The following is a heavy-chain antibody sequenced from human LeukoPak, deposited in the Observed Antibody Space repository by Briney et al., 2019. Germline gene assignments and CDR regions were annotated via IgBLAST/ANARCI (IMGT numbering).Heavy chain of an antibody. V-gene: IGHV1-69*04. CDR1: GGTFSSYA. CDR2: IIPILGIA. J-gene: IGHJ5*02. CDR3: ASGYSSVGDWFDP. D-gene: IGHD6-25*01. Sequence: SVKVSCKASGGTFSSYAISWVRQAPGQGLEWMGRIIPILGIANYAQKFQGRITITADKSTSTAYMELSSLRSEDTAVYYCASGYSSVGDWFDPWDQGTLVTVSS.